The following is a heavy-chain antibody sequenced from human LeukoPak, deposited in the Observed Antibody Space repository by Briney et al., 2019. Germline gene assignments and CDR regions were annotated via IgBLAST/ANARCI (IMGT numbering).Heavy chain of an antibody. CDR1: GFPFSSYW. CDR3: ATNIVGPTLDY. CDR2: TNSDGSTT. D-gene: IGHD1-26*01. Sequence: GGSLRLSCAAPGFPFSSYWMHWVRQAPGKGLVWVSGTNSDGSTTAYADSVKGRFTISRDNAKNTLYLQMNSLRAEDTAVYYCATNIVGPTLDYWGQGTPVTVSS. J-gene: IGHJ4*02. V-gene: IGHV3-74*01.